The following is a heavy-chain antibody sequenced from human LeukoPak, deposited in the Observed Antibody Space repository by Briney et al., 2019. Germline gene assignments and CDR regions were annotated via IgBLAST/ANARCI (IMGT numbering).Heavy chain of an antibody. V-gene: IGHV3-30-3*01. CDR1: GFTFSSYA. CDR2: ISYDGSNK. J-gene: IGHJ4*02. D-gene: IGHD4-17*01. CDR3: ARGTSSGDLDY. Sequence: RSLRLSCAASGFTFSSYAMHWVRQAPGKGLEWVAVISYDGSNKYYADSVKGRFTISRDNSKNTLYLQMNSLRAEDTAVYYCARGTSSGDLDYWGQGTLVTVSS.